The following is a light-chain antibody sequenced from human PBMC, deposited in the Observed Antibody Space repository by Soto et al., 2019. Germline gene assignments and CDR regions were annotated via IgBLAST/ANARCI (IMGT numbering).Light chain of an antibody. V-gene: IGLV2-14*01. CDR1: VADYKY. CDR3: SSYTRRSTRV. CDR2: EVS. J-gene: IGLJ2*01. Sequence: QSALTQPASVSGSHGQSITISFIDVADYKYVSWYQHHPGKAPKLIIYEVSNRPSGVSNRFSGSKAGNTASLTISGLQAEDEADYYCSSYTRRSTRVFGGGTKLTVL.